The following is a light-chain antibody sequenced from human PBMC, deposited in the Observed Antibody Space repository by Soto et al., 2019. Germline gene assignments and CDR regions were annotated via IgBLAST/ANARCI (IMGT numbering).Light chain of an antibody. CDR1: SSDVGGYNY. J-gene: IGLJ1*01. CDR3: SSYTSSSTHNYV. Sequence: SALTQPAYVYGSPGESITISCTGTSSDVGGYNYVSWYQQHPGKAPKLMIYDVSNRPSGVSNRFSGSKSGNTASLTISGLQAEDEADYYCSSYTSSSTHNYVFGTGTKVTVL. CDR2: DVS. V-gene: IGLV2-14*01.